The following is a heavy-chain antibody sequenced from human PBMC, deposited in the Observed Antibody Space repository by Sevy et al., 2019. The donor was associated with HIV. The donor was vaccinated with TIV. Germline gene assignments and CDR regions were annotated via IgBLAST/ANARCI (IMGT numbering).Heavy chain of an antibody. Sequence: GGSLRLSCTTSGLILRDRAMHWVRQTPGKGLEWVSGMSMYSGSEDYADFVKGRFTISRDNAKNSLNLQMDSLTLEGTALYYCVIEIESGGANFWGQGTLVTVSS. V-gene: IGHV3-9*01. CDR1: GLILRDRA. D-gene: IGHD2-21*01. CDR2: MSMYSGSE. CDR3: VIEIESGGANF. J-gene: IGHJ1*01.